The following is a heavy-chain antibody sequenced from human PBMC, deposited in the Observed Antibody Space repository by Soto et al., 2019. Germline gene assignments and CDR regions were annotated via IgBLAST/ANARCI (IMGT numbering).Heavy chain of an antibody. D-gene: IGHD6-19*01. CDR3: ARVLAVAGRPHYFDY. CDR2: IYPGDSDT. CDR1: GYSFTSYW. Sequence: PGESLKISCKGSGYSFTSYWIGWVRQMPGKGLEWMGIIYPGDSDTRYSPSFQGQVTISADKSISTAYLQWSSLKASDTAMYYCARVLAVAGRPHYFDYWGQGTLVTVSS. J-gene: IGHJ4*02. V-gene: IGHV5-51*01.